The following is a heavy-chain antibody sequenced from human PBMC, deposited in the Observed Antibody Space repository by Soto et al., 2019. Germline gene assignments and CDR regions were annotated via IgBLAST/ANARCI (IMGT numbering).Heavy chain of an antibody. J-gene: IGHJ5*02. D-gene: IGHD6-13*01. CDR3: ARDVTSHGPRGYSSSWYGWFDP. Sequence: DVQLLESGGALVQLGGSQRPSCAASGSTFNINVMSWVRLAPGRGREWFSPISARNPNTSYADSLRVRFTISRDNSRSTVYLQMDSMRVEDTALYYCARDVTSHGPRGYSSSWYGWFDPWGQGTLVTVSS. CDR2: ISARNPNT. CDR1: GSTFNINV. V-gene: IGHV3-23*01.